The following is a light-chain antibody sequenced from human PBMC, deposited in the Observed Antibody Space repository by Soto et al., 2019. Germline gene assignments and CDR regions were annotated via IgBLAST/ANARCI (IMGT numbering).Light chain of an antibody. Sequence: SYELTQSPSVSVAPGQTAKITCGGSNIGSKSVHWFQQRPGQAPALVVYADSDRPSGIPDRFSGSNSGNTATLTISRVEDGDEADYYCQVWDGSSDCVVFGGGTKVTVL. J-gene: IGLJ2*01. CDR1: NIGSKS. V-gene: IGLV3-21*02. CDR3: QVWDGSSDCVV. CDR2: ADS.